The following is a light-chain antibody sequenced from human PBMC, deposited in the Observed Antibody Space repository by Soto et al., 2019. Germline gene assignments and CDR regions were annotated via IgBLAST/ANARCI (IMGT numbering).Light chain of an antibody. CDR3: SSYAGSSWV. V-gene: IGLV2-14*02. Sequence: QSALTQPASVSGSPGQSITISCTGTSSDVGSYNLVSWYQQYPGTAPKLMIYDVSKRPSGVPYRFSGSKSGNAASLTVSGLQGEDEADYYCSSYAGSSWVFGGGTKLTVL. CDR1: SSDVGSYNL. CDR2: DVS. J-gene: IGLJ3*02.